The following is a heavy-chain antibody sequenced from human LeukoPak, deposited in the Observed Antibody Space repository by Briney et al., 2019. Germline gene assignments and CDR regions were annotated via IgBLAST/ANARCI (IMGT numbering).Heavy chain of an antibody. CDR2: INPNSGGT. CDR1: GYTFTGYY. CDR3: AREADIVVVPAAHRYNWFDP. V-gene: IGHV1-2*02. Sequence: ASVKVSCKASGYTFTGYYMHWVRQAPGQGLEWMGWINPNSGGTNYAQKFQGRVTMTRHTSISTAYMELSRLRSDHTAVYYCAREADIVVVPAAHRYNWFDPWGQGTLVTVSS. J-gene: IGHJ5*02. D-gene: IGHD2-2*01.